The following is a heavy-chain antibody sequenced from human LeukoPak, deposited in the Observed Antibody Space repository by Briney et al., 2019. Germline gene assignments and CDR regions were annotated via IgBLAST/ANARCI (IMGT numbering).Heavy chain of an antibody. CDR3: AREIPVAGKRSWFDP. CDR2: INQDGSEK. Sequence: GGPLRLSCVASGFTLGVYWMTWVRQGPGKGLECVANINQDGSEKNYVDSVKGRFSVSGDNAKNSLFLYINSLRVEDTAIYYCAREIPVAGKRSWFDPWGQGTLVTVSS. V-gene: IGHV3-7*04. J-gene: IGHJ5*02. CDR1: GFTLGVYW. D-gene: IGHD6-19*01.